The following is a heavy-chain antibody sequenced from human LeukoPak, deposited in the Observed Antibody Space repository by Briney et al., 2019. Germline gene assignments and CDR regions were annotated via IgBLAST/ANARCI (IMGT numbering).Heavy chain of an antibody. CDR1: GFTFSSYA. CDR3: AKDLGRYRNNFFDY. J-gene: IGHJ4*02. D-gene: IGHD1-26*01. V-gene: IGHV3-30-3*01. Sequence: QSGRSLRLSCAASGFTFSSYAMHWVRQAPGKGLEGVAVISYDGSNKYYADSVKGRFTISRDNSKNTLYLQMNSLRADDTAVYYCAKDLGRYRNNFFDYWGQGNLVTVSS. CDR2: ISYDGSNK.